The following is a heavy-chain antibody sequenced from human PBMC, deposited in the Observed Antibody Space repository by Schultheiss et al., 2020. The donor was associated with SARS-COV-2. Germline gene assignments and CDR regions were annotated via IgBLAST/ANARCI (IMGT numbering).Heavy chain of an antibody. CDR1: GFTFSSYA. D-gene: IGHD6-13*01. CDR2: ISGRGDST. Sequence: GESLKISCAASGFTFSSYAMSWVRQAPGKGLEWVSAISGRGDSTDYADSVKGRFTISRDNSKNTVYLQMNSLRGEDTAVYYCAKGGSGAISSSSWSLFDYWGRGTLVTVSS. V-gene: IGHV3-23*01. J-gene: IGHJ4*02. CDR3: AKGGSGAISSSSWSLFDY.